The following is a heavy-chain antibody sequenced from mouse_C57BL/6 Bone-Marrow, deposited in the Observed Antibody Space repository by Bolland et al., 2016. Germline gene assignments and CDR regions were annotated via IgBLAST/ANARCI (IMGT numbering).Heavy chain of an antibody. CDR2: SSNYAT. D-gene: IGHD3-3*01. CDR3: VRDRGDFDY. V-gene: IGHV10-3*01. Sequence: SSNYATYYADSVKDRFTISRDDSQSMLYLQMNNLKTEDTAMYYCVRDRGDFDYWGQGTT. J-gene: IGHJ2*01.